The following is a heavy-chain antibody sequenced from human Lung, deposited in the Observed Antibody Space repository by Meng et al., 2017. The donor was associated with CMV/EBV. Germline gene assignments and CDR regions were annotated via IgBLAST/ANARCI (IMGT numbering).Heavy chain of an antibody. V-gene: IGHV3-66*02. CDR2: IYSGGST. D-gene: IGHD3-3*01. CDR1: GFTVSSNY. Sequence: GGSLRLXCAASGFTVSSNYMSWVRQAPGKGLEWVSVIYSGGSTYYADSVKGRFTISRDSSKNTLYLQMNSLRAEDTAVYYCARETKYYSFWSGYEDYYYYGMDVWGQGXTATVSS. CDR3: ARETKYYSFWSGYEDYYYYGMDV. J-gene: IGHJ6*02.